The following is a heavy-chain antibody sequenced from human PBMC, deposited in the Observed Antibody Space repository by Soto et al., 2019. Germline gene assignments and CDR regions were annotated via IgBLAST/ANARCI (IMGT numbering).Heavy chain of an antibody. CDR3: ARGRNDYGDYFPNYYYYGMDV. CDR2: ISGSGGST. V-gene: IGHV3-23*01. D-gene: IGHD4-17*01. Sequence: PGGSLRLSCAASGFTFSSYAMSWVRQAPGKGLEWVSAISGSGGSTYYADSVKGRFTISRDNSKNTLYLQMNSLTAEDTAVYYCARGRNDYGDYFPNYYYYGMDVWGQGTTVTVSS. J-gene: IGHJ6*02. CDR1: GFTFSSYA.